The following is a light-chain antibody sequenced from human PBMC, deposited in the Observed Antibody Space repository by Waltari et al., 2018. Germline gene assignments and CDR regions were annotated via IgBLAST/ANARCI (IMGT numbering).Light chain of an antibody. V-gene: IGKV3-20*01. Sequence: EIVLTQSPGTPSLSPGERATLSCRASQSVLSYYLAWYQQKPGQAPRLLIYGASSRTTGIPDRFSGSGSGTDFTLTISRLEPEDFAVYYCQQYGASAITFGQGTRLEIK. CDR2: GAS. J-gene: IGKJ5*01. CDR3: QQYGASAIT. CDR1: QSVLSYY.